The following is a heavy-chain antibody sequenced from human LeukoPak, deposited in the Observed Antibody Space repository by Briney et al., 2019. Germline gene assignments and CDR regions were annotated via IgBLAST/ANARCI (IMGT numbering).Heavy chain of an antibody. CDR1: GFTFTNYW. V-gene: IGHV3-7*01. Sequence: PGGSLRLSCAASGFTFTNYWMSWVRQAPGKGLEWLANIKHDGSVKNYVDSVKGRFTISRDNAKNSVYLQMSSLRAEDTAVYFCAGTSYYFHYWGQGTLVTVSP. CDR2: IKHDGSVK. J-gene: IGHJ4*02. CDR3: AGTSYYFHY.